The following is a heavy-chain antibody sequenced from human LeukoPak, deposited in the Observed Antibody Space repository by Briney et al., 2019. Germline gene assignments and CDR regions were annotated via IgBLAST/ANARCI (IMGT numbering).Heavy chain of an antibody. J-gene: IGHJ5*02. D-gene: IGHD2-2*03. CDR1: GGSISSSSYY. CDR2: IYYSGST. Sequence: SETLSLTCTVSGGSISSSSYYWGWIRQPPGKGLEWFGSIYYSGSTYYNPSLKSRVTISVDTSKNQFSLKLSSVTGADTAVYYCARDLMDIVVVPAAMLYNWFDHWGQGTLVTVSS. V-gene: IGHV4-39*02. CDR3: ARDLMDIVVVPAAMLYNWFDH.